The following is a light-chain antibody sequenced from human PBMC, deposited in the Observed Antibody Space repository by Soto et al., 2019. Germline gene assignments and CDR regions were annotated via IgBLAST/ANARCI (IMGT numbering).Light chain of an antibody. Sequence: IHMTQPPSALSASVGDRVTISCRASETISHYLNWYQQKPGKAPKLLIYSASKLQSGVPARFSGSGSGTDFTLTITSLQSEDFATYYCQQSSSTPLTFGGGTKVDIK. CDR1: ETISHY. J-gene: IGKJ4*01. CDR2: SAS. V-gene: IGKV1-39*01. CDR3: QQSSSTPLT.